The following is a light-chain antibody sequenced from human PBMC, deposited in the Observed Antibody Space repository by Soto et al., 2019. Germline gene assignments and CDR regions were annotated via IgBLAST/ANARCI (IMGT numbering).Light chain of an antibody. CDR3: QQFDSSVT. CDR1: QSVSSTF. J-gene: IGKJ1*01. Sequence: EIVLTQSPGSLSLSPGERATLSCRASQSVSSTFFAWYQQRPGQAPRLLLYGASSRATGIPESFSGSGSGTDFTLTISRLEPEDFAVYYCQQFDSSVTFGQGTKVEIK. CDR2: GAS. V-gene: IGKV3-20*01.